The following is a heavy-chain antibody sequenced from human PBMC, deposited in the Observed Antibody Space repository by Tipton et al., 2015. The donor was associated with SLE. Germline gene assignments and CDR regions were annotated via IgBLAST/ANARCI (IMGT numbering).Heavy chain of an antibody. V-gene: IGHV4-34*01. J-gene: IGHJ6*03. D-gene: IGHD1-7*01. CDR2: INHSGST. CDR3: ARGTGDGRNFLYQYYMGV. CDR1: GGSFSGYY. Sequence: TLSLTCAVYGGSFSGYYWSWIRQPPGKGLEWIGEINHSGSTNYNPSLKSRVTISVDTSRNQFSLKLSSVTAADTAVYFCARGTGDGRNFLYQYYMGVRGKGATVTVSS.